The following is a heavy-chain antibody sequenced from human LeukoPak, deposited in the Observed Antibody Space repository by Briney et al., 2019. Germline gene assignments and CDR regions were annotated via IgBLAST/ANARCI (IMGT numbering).Heavy chain of an antibody. J-gene: IGHJ3*02. V-gene: IGHV1-69*04. CDR2: IIPILGIA. CDR3: ARDLGRRGFGESDAFDI. CDR1: GGTFSSYA. Sequence: ASVKVSCKASGGTFSSYAISWVRQAPGQGLEWMGRIIPILGIANYAQKFQGRVTITADKSTSTAYMELSSLRSEDTAVYYCARDLGRRGFGESDAFDIWGQGTMVTVS. D-gene: IGHD3-10*01.